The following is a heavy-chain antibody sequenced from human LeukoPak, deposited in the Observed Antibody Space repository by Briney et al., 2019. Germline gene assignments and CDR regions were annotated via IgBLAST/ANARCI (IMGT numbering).Heavy chain of an antibody. V-gene: IGHV1-2*02. Sequence: GASVTVSCKASGYTFTGYYMHWVRQAPGQGLEWMGWINPNSGGTNYAQKFQGRVTMTRDTSISTAYMELSRLRSDDTAVYYCARMMVVAATRDYWGQGTLVTVSS. CDR1: GYTFTGYY. CDR3: ARMMVVAATRDY. J-gene: IGHJ4*02. D-gene: IGHD2-15*01. CDR2: INPNSGGT.